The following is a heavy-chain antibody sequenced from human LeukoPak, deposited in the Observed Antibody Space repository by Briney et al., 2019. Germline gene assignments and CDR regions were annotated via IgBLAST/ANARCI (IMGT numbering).Heavy chain of an antibody. V-gene: IGHV4-4*07. CDR2: IYTSGST. CDR1: GGSISSDF. J-gene: IGHJ4*02. Sequence: PSDTLSLTCTVSGGSISSDFWSWIRQPAGKGLEWIGRIYTSGSTKYNPSLKSRVTMSVDTSKNQLSLKLSSVTAADTAVYYCAKGYYGDYPDWGQGTLVTVSS. D-gene: IGHD4-17*01. CDR3: AKGYYGDYPD.